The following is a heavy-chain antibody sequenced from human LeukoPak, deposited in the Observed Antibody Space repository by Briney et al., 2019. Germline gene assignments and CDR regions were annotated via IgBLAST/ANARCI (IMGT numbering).Heavy chain of an antibody. D-gene: IGHD1-26*01. CDR1: GYTFTSYA. CDR2: MNPNSGNT. CDR3: ARDYRIVGATDTFDI. Sequence: ASVKVSCKASGYTFTSYAMNWVRQATGQGLEWMGWMNPNSGNTGYAQKFQGRVTITRNTSISTAYMELSSLRSEDTAVYYCARDYRIVGATDTFDIWGQGTMVTVSS. J-gene: IGHJ3*02. V-gene: IGHV1-8*03.